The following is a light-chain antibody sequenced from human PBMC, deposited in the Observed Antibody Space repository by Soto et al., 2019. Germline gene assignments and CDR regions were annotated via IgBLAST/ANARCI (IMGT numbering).Light chain of an antibody. Sequence: IQLTQSPSSLSASVGDSVTITCRASQGISRHLAWYQQKAGRAPKILISAASTLPSGVPSRFSGSGSGTDFTLTISSLQPEDFATDYCQQLNTYPVTFGGGTKVDIK. V-gene: IGKV1-9*01. J-gene: IGKJ4*01. CDR3: QQLNTYPVT. CDR1: QGISRH. CDR2: AAS.